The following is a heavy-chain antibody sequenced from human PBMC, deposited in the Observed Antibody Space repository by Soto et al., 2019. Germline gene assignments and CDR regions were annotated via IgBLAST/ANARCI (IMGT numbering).Heavy chain of an antibody. Sequence: GESLKISCTGVGYSFTSYWIGWVRQMPGKGLEWMGIIYPGDSDTRYSPSFQGQVTISADKSISTVHLQWSSLKASDTAMYYCARGYCTTNICDPWFDPWGQGTLVTVSS. D-gene: IGHD2-8*01. CDR1: GYSFTSYW. J-gene: IGHJ5*02. CDR2: IYPGDSDT. V-gene: IGHV5-51*01. CDR3: ARGYCTTNICDPWFDP.